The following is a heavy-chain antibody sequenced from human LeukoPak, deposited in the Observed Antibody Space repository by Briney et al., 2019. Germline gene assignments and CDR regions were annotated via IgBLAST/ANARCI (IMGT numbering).Heavy chain of an antibody. CDR2: IYHSGST. CDR3: ARHGDDILLYYFDY. CDR1: GYSISSGNY. V-gene: IGHV4-38-2*02. J-gene: IGHJ4*02. D-gene: IGHD2-8*01. Sequence: PSETLSLTCTVSGYSISSGNYWDWIRQPPGKGLEWIGSIYHSGSTYYNPSLKSRVTISVDTSKNQFSLKLSSVTAADTAVYYCARHGDDILLYYFDYWGQGTLVTVSS.